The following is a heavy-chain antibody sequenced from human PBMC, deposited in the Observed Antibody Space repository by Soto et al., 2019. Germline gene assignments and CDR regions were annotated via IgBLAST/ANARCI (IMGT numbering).Heavy chain of an antibody. J-gene: IGHJ6*02. V-gene: IGHV4-4*07. CDR3: AREIYFWSGYYYGMDV. CDR2: IYTSGST. D-gene: IGHD3-3*01. Sequence: SETLSLTWTVSGGSISSYYWSRIRQPAGKGLEWIGRIYTSGSTNYNPSLKSRVTMSVDTSKNQFSLKLSSVTAADTAVYYCAREIYFWSGYYYGMDVWGQGTTVTVSS. CDR1: GGSISSYY.